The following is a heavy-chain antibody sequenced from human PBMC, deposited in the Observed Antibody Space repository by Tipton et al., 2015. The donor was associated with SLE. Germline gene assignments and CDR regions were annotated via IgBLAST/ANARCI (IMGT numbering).Heavy chain of an antibody. CDR2: ISGSGANT. D-gene: IGHD6-6*01. CDR1: GFTFSSYG. Sequence: GSLRLSCAASGFTFSSYGMSWVRQAPGKGLEWASGISGSGANTYYADSVKGRFTISRDNSKRTLNLQMNSLRAEDTAVYYCAGGLVHYYYYMDVWGKGTTVTVSS. J-gene: IGHJ6*03. CDR3: AGGLVHYYYYMDV. V-gene: IGHV3-23*01.